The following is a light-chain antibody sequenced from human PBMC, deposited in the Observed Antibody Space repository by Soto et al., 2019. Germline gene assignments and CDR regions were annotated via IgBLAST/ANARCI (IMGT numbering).Light chain of an antibody. V-gene: IGLV3-25*02. CDR2: KDT. J-gene: IGLJ2*01. Sequence: SYELTQPPSMSVSPGQTTWITCSGEGLPKQYAHWYQQRPGQAPLLVIYKDTERPSGIPERFSGSSSGTTVTLTISGVQAEDEADYFCQSADSSGTYVLFGGGTELTVL. CDR3: QSADSSGTYVL. CDR1: GLPKQY.